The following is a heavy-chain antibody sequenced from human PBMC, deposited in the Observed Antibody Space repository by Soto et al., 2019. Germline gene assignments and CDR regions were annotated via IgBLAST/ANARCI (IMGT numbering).Heavy chain of an antibody. D-gene: IGHD4-4*01. Sequence: SSETLSLTCAVYGGSFSGYYWSWIRQPPGKGLEWIGEINHSGSTNYNPSLKSRVTISVDTSKNQFSLKLSSVTAADTVVYYGGIVTTGYWFAPWGKGTLVTVSS. CDR1: GGSFSGYY. J-gene: IGHJ5*02. CDR2: INHSGST. CDR3: GIVTTGYWFAP. V-gene: IGHV4-34*01.